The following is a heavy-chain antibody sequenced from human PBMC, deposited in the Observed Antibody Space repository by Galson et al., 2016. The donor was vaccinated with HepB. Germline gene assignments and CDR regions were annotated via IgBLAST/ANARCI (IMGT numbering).Heavy chain of an antibody. Sequence: SETLSLTCSVSGDSISGSIYYWGWIRQPPGKGLEWIGTIYYSGNTYYNTSPESRVTISVDTSKNQFSLHLTSVPAADTAVYYCARHISLWDRPYTPFEHWGQGTLVTVSS. CDR2: IYYSGNT. V-gene: IGHV4-39*01. CDR3: ARHISLWDRPYTPFEH. D-gene: IGHD1-26*01. CDR1: GDSISGSIYY. J-gene: IGHJ4*02.